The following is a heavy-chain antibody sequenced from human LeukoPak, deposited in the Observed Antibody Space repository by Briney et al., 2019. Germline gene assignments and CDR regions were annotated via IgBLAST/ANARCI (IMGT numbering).Heavy chain of an antibody. J-gene: IGHJ3*02. CDR1: GFTFSSYW. CDR3: ASAYYYGRWAFDI. CDR2: IKQDGSEK. V-gene: IGHV3-7*01. D-gene: IGHD3-10*01. Sequence: GGSLRLSCAASGFTFSSYWMSWVRQAPGKGLEWVANIKQDGSEKYYVDSVKGRFTISRDNAKNSLYLQMNSLRAEDTAVYYCASAYYYGRWAFDIWGQGTMVTVSS.